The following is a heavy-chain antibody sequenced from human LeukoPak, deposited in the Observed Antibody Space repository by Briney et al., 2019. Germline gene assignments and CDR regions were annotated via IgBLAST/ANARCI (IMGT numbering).Heavy chain of an antibody. CDR3: ARAGPGAAGGVGFDS. D-gene: IGHD6-13*01. V-gene: IGHV4-30-4*01. Sequence: SQTLSLTCTVSGGSISSGDYYWSWIRQPPGKGLEWIGYIYYSGSTYYNPSLKGRVTISVDTSKNQFSLKLSSVTAADTAVYYCARAGPGAAGGVGFDSWGQGTLVTVSS. J-gene: IGHJ4*02. CDR1: GGSISSGDYY. CDR2: IYYSGST.